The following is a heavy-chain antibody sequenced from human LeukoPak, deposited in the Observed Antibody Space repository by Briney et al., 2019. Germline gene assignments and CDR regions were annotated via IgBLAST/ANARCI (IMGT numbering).Heavy chain of an antibody. J-gene: IGHJ4*02. CDR3: ARARGGLRFSSPFDY. V-gene: IGHV4-34*01. CDR2: VNHSGST. Sequence: SETLSLTYAVYAGSFSGYYWSWIRQPPGKGREWIGEVNHSGSTNSNPSLKIRVTISIDTSKNQFSLKLNSVTATDTAVYYCARARGGLRFSSPFDYWGQGTLVTVSS. CDR1: AGSFSGYY. D-gene: IGHD3-3*01.